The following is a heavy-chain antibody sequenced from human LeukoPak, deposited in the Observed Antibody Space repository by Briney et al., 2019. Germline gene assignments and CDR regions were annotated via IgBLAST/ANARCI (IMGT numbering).Heavy chain of an antibody. V-gene: IGHV3-7*01. CDR1: GFSFTTYW. D-gene: IGHD3-10*01. CDR2: IKQDGTEK. CDR3: AKLAKYFYGSETYYFFKH. Sequence: GGSLRLSCAASGFSFTTYWMSWVRQAPGKGLEWVANIKQDGTEKYYVDSVKGRVTISRDNAKNSLYLQMNSLRVEDTAVYYCAKLAKYFYGSETYYFFKHWGQGTPVTASS. J-gene: IGHJ1*01.